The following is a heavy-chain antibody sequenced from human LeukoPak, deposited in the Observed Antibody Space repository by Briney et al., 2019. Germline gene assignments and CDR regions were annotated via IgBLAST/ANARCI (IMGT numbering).Heavy chain of an antibody. CDR2: INPSGGTT. J-gene: IGHJ4*02. Sequence: GASVTVSCTASGYTFTSYYMHWVRQAPGQGLEYMGVINPSGGTTRYAQKFQGRVTMTRGTSTSTVYMELSSLRSEDTAVYYCARDRETYSSGSSLDYWGLGTLVTVSS. D-gene: IGHD6-19*01. V-gene: IGHV1-46*01. CDR3: ARDRETYSSGSSLDY. CDR1: GYTFTSYY.